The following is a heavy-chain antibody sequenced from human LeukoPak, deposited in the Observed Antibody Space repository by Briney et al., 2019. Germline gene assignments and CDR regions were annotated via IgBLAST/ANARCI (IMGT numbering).Heavy chain of an antibody. CDR3: APSGHDFDWCGP. CDR2: IIPFLGVV. V-gene: IGHV1-69*04. J-gene: IGHJ5*02. D-gene: IGHD5-12*01. Sequence: SVTETFKASGGTFNIDYAFIWVRQAPGQGLQWMGRIIPFLGVVNYAQKFQGRVTITADKSTTTVYMELNSLRFEDTAIYYCAPSGHDFDWCGPWGGGTVVSVSS. CDR1: GGTFNIDYA.